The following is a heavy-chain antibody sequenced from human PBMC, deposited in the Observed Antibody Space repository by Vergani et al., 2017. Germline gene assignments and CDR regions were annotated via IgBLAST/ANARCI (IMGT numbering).Heavy chain of an antibody. CDR3: ARETSGYSDFDY. D-gene: IGHD3-3*01. J-gene: IGHJ4*02. CDR1: GFTFSDHY. V-gene: IGHV3-72*01. Sequence: EVQLLESGGGLVQPGGSLRLSCAASGFTFSDHYMDWVRQAPGKGLEWVGRTRNKANSYTTEYAASVKGRFTISRDDSKNSLYLQMNSLKTEDTAVYYCARETSGYSDFDYWGQGTLVTVSS. CDR2: TRNKANSYTT.